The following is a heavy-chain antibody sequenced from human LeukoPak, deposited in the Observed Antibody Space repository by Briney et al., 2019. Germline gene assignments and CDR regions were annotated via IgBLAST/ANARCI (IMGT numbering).Heavy chain of an antibody. CDR2: IYHSGST. J-gene: IGHJ5*02. V-gene: IGHV4-30-2*01. CDR3: ARALLGDFWSGYYGDNWFDP. D-gene: IGHD3-3*01. CDR1: GGSISSGGYS. Sequence: SETLSLTCAVSGGSISSGGYSWSWIRQPPGKGLEWIGYIYHSGSTYYNPPLKSRVTISVDRSKNQFSLKLSSVTAADTAVYYCARALLGDFWSGYYGDNWFDPWGQGTLVTVSS.